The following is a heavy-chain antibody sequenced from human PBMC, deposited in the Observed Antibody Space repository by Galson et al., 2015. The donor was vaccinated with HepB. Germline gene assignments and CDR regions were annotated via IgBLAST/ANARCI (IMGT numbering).Heavy chain of an antibody. Sequence: SETLSLTCTVDGGSFSAYYWNWIRQPPGKGLEWIGEVTRNGRANHNPSLGGRLTISVDMSKNQFSLRLTSVTAADTAVYYCSSGFWGSYNYWGQGTLVTVSS. D-gene: IGHD7-27*01. J-gene: IGHJ4*02. CDR2: VTRNGRA. CDR1: GGSFSAYY. V-gene: IGHV4-34*01. CDR3: SSGFWGSYNY.